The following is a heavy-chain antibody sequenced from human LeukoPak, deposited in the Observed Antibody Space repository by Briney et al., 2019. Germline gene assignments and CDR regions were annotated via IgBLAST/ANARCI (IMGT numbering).Heavy chain of an antibody. CDR1: GGSISSSSYY. Sequence: PSETLSLTCTVSGGSISSSSYYWGWIRQPPGKGLEWIGSIYHSGSTYYSPSLKSRVTISVDTSKNQFSLKLSSVTAADTAVYYCARAIDSGYSYGSWGQGTLVTVSS. CDR2: IYHSGST. V-gene: IGHV4-39*07. J-gene: IGHJ5*02. D-gene: IGHD5-18*01. CDR3: ARAIDSGYSYGS.